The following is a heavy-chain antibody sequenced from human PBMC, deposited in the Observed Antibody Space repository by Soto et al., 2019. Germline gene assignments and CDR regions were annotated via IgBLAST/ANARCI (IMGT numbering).Heavy chain of an antibody. J-gene: IGHJ6*02. CDR3: AREGYGYYDILTGYYYYYGMDV. D-gene: IGHD3-9*01. Sequence: EVQLVESGGGLVKPGGSLRLCCAASRFTFSSYSMNWVRQAPGKGLEWVSSISSSSSYIYYADSVKGRFTISRDNAKNSLYLQMNSLRAEDTAVYYCAREGYGYYDILTGYYYYYGMDVWGQGTTVTVSS. CDR2: ISSSSSYI. CDR1: RFTFSSYS. V-gene: IGHV3-21*01.